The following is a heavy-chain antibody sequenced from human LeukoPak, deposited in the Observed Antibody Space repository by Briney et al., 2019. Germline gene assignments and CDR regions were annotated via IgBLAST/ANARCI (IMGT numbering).Heavy chain of an antibody. V-gene: IGHV3-21*01. Sequence: GGSLRLSCAASGFTFNLYTMNWVRQAPGKGLEWVSSIRNGCSVKYYADFVKGRFTISRDNAKNSLYLQMNNLTAVDTAVYYCARNYRSSSSHFDYWGQGSLVTVSS. CDR2: IRNGCSVK. D-gene: IGHD6-6*01. J-gene: IGHJ4*02. CDR3: ARNYRSSSSHFDY. CDR1: GFTFNLYT.